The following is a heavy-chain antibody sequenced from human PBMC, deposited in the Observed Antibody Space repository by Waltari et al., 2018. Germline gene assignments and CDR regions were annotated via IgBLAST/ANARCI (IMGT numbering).Heavy chain of an antibody. V-gene: IGHV1-24*01. D-gene: IGHD2-15*01. CDR3: ATKGAVVAATPGSFDY. CDR1: GYTLTELS. CDR2: FDPEDGKT. J-gene: IGHJ4*02. Sequence: QVQLVQSGAEVKKPGASVKVSCKVSGYTLTELSMHWVRQAPGKGLEWMGGFDPEDGKTIYAQKFQGRVTMTEDTSTDTAYMELSSLRSEDTAVYYCATKGAVVAATPGSFDYWGQGTLVTVSS.